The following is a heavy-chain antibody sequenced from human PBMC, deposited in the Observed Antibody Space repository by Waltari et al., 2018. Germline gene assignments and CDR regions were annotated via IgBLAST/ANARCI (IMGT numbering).Heavy chain of an antibody. D-gene: IGHD4-17*01. CDR1: GFALSSYD. V-gene: IGHV3-13*01. Sequence: EVQLVESGGGLVQPGGSLRLSCAASGFALSSYDMHWVRQATGKGLEWVSSIGTADDTYHSGSVKGRFTTSRENAKNSLHLQMNALRAEDTAVYYCARGGTVTDFDYWGHGTLVIVSS. CDR2: IGTADDT. CDR3: ARGGTVTDFDY. J-gene: IGHJ4*01.